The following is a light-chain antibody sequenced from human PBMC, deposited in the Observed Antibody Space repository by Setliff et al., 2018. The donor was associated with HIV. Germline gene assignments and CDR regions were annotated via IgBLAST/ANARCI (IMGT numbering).Light chain of an antibody. J-gene: IGKJ1*01. Sequence: EIVMTQSPATLSVSPGERVTLSCRASQSISNNLAWYQHKPGQAPRLLIHGASTRATGIPARFSGSGSGTEFTLTIGSMQSEDFAVYYCHQYHNWRRTFGQGTKVDIK. CDR2: GAS. V-gene: IGKV3-15*01. CDR3: HQYHNWRRT. CDR1: QSISNN.